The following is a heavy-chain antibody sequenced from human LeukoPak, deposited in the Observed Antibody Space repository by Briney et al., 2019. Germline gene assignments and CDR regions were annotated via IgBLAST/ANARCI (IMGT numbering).Heavy chain of an antibody. CDR1: GYTFTSYD. J-gene: IGHJ6*02. Sequence: ASVKVSCKASGYTFTSYDINWARQATGQGLEWMGWMNPNSGNTGYAQKFQGRVTMTRNTSISTAYMELSSLRSEDTAVYYCATGLELLLLGYYYYGMDVWGQGTTVTVSS. V-gene: IGHV1-8*01. CDR3: ATGLELLLLGYYYYGMDV. CDR2: MNPNSGNT. D-gene: IGHD1-7*01.